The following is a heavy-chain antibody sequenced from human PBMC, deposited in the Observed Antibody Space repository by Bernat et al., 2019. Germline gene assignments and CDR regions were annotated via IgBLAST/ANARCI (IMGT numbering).Heavy chain of an antibody. CDR1: GFTFSTYW. CDR2: INDDGSTT. CDR3: ARVPTAGYHFDY. Sequence: EVQPVESGGGLVQPGGSLRLSCAASGFTFSTYWMHWVRQAPGKGLVWVSRINDDGSTTDYADSVKGRFTISRDNAKNTLYLHMNSLRAEDTAVYYCARVPTAGYHFDYWGQGTLVTVSS. J-gene: IGHJ4*02. D-gene: IGHD6-25*01. V-gene: IGHV3-74*01.